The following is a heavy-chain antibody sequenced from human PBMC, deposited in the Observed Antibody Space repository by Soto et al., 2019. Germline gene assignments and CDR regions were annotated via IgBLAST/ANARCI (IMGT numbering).Heavy chain of an antibody. Sequence: PGGSLRLSCAASGFTFSDSAMHWVRQASGKGLEWVGRIRSKANSYATAYAASVKGRFTISRDDSKNTAYPQMNSLKTEDTAVYYCTRHRDYVWGSYRYMAHLFDYWGQGTLVTVSS. CDR1: GFTFSDSA. J-gene: IGHJ4*02. D-gene: IGHD3-16*02. CDR2: IRSKANSYAT. V-gene: IGHV3-73*01. CDR3: TRHRDYVWGSYRYMAHLFDY.